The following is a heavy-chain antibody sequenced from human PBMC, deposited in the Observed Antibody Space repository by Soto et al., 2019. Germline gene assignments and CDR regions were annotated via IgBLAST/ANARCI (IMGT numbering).Heavy chain of an antibody. CDR2: ISYDGSNK. V-gene: IGHV3-30*18. J-gene: IGHJ6*02. CDR1: GFTFSSYG. D-gene: IGHD3-10*01. Sequence: QVQLVESGGGVVQPGRSLRLSCAASGFTFSSYGMHWVRQAPGKGLEWVAVISYDGSNKYYADSVKGRFTISRDNSKNTLYLQMNSLRAEDTAVYYCAKDFEGVLWFGEEPQVGMDVWGQGTTVTVSS. CDR3: AKDFEGVLWFGEEPQVGMDV.